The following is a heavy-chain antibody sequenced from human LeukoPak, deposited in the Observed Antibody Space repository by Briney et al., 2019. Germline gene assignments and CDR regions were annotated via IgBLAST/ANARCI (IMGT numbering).Heavy chain of an antibody. CDR1: GFTFRSYV. CDR2: IGDSGGST. V-gene: IGHV3-23*01. D-gene: IGHD3-3*01. Sequence: GGSLRLSCAASGFTFRSYVMGWVRQAPGKGLEWVSSIGDSGGSTFYADSVKGRFTISRDNSKNTLYLQMNRLRAEDTAVYYCAKDYAIFGVEYYFDYWGQGTLVTVSS. CDR3: AKDYAIFGVEYYFDY. J-gene: IGHJ4*02.